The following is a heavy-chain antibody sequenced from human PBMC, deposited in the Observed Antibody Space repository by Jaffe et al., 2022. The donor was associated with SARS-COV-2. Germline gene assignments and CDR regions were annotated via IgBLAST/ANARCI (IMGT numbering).Heavy chain of an antibody. CDR3: ARDADTSGDFSYFDY. CDR1: RFTFGRYG. J-gene: IGHJ4*02. D-gene: IGHD3-22*01. Sequence: QVQLVESGGGVVQPGRSLRLSCVGSRFTFGRYGMTWVRQAPGKGLEWVAEIWYDGSKEYYADSVKGRFTVSRDNSKNTAYLQMNSLRVEDTAVYYCARDADTSGDFSYFDYWGQGTLVTVSS. V-gene: IGHV3-33*01. CDR2: IWYDGSKE.